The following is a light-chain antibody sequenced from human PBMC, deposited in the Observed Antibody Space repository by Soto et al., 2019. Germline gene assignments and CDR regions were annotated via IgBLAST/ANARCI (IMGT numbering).Light chain of an antibody. J-gene: IGKJ4*01. Sequence: IVMTQSHSTLSVSPGERATLSCRASQSVSSNLAWYQQKPGQAPRLLIYGASTRATGIPARFSGSGSGTEFTLTISSLQSEDFAVYYCQQYNNWLPLTFGGGTKVDI. V-gene: IGKV3-15*01. CDR1: QSVSSN. CDR3: QQYNNWLPLT. CDR2: GAS.